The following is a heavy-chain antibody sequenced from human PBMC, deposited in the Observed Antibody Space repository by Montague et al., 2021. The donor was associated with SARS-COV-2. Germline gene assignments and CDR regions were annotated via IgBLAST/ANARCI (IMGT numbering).Heavy chain of an antibody. V-gene: IGHV4-34*01. CDR2: IYYSGST. Sequence: SETLSLTCAVYGGSFSGYYWSWIRQPPGKGLEWIGSIYYSGSTYYNPSLKSRVTISVDTSKNQFSLKLSSVTAADTAVFYCARHSGDYTIFGVVIYYMDVWGKGTTVTVSS. CDR3: ARHSGDYTIFGVVIYYMDV. J-gene: IGHJ6*03. D-gene: IGHD3-3*01. CDR1: GGSFSGYY.